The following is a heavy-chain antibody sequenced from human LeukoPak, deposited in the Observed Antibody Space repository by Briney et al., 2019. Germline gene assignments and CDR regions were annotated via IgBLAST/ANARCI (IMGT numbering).Heavy chain of an antibody. CDR1: GGTFTIYT. CDR2: IIPIFGTA. J-gene: IGHJ5*02. Sequence: ASVNLSCNASGGTFTIYTISWVRQAPGQGLEWMGVIIPIFGTAIYAQTFQGRGTITTDESTSTAYMELSSLRSEDTAVYYCAREMGYCSSPSCRRYNWFDPCGEGTLVTVSS. V-gene: IGHV1-69*05. D-gene: IGHD2-2*01. CDR3: AREMGYCSSPSCRRYNWFDP.